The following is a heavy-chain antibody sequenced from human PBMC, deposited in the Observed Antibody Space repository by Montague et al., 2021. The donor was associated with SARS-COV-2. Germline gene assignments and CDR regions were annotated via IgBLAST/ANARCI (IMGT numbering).Heavy chain of an antibody. J-gene: IGHJ4*02. D-gene: IGHD3-10*01. V-gene: IGHV4-34*01. CDR3: ARRLYSFGSGTYRD. CDR2: INHNGNT. CDR1: GGSFSGYY. Sequence: SETLSLTCAVYGGSFSGYYWSWIRQPPGKGLEWIGEINHNGNTEYNPSLKNRLTISLDTSRTHISLQVTSMTAADTAVYFCARRLYSFGSGTYRDWGQGNLVTVSS.